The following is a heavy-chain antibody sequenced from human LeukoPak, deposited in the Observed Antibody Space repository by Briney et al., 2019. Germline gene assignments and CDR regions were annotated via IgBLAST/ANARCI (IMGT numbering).Heavy chain of an antibody. Sequence: ASVQVSCKASGYTFTGYYMHWVRQAPGQGLEWMGWINPNSGGTNYAQKFQGRVTMTRDTSISTAYMELSRLRSDDTVVYYCARDRGSDYYGSGSYYRHYYYYMDVWGKGTTVTVSS. CDR2: INPNSGGT. CDR1: GYTFTGYY. J-gene: IGHJ6*03. V-gene: IGHV1-2*02. D-gene: IGHD3-10*01. CDR3: ARDRGSDYYGSGSYYRHYYYYMDV.